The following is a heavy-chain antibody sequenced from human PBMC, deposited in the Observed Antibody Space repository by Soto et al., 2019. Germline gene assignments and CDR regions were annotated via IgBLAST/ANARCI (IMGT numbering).Heavy chain of an antibody. V-gene: IGHV3-7*01. D-gene: IGHD3-3*01. J-gene: IGHJ6*03. CDR2: IKQDGSEK. CDR1: GFTFSSYW. CDR3: ARDVLRFLEWLSSYYYYMDV. Sequence: EVQLVESGGGLVQPGGSLRLSCAASGFTFSSYWMSWVRQAPGKGLEWVANIKQDGSEKYYVDSVKGRFTISRDNAKNSLYLQMNSLRAEDTAVYYCARDVLRFLEWLSSYYYYMDVWGKGTTVTVSS.